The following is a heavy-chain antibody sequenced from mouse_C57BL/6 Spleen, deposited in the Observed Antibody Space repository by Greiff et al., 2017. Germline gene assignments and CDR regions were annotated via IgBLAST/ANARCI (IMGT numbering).Heavy chain of an antibody. CDR1: GYTFASYW. CDR2: IHPSDSDT. CDR3: ANDYYGSSYLFAY. D-gene: IGHD1-1*01. J-gene: IGHJ3*01. V-gene: IGHV1-74*01. Sequence: QVQLQQPGAELVKPGASVKVSCKASGYTFASYWMHWVKQRPGQGLEWIGRIHPSDSDTNYNQKFKGKATLTVDKSSSTAYMQLSSLTSEDSAVYYCANDYYGSSYLFAYWGQGTLVTVSA.